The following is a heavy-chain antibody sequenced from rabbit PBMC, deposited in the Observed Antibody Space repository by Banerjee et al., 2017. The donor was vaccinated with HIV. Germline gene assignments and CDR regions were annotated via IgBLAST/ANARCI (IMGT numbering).Heavy chain of an antibody. D-gene: IGHD4-1*01. CDR3: VRDSLVAGVRVDL. Sequence: QSLEESGGGLVQPEGSLTLSCKASGFDFSSYGVSWVRQAPGKGPEWIACIYAGSSGSTYYASWVNGRFTISKTSSTTVTLQMTSLTAADTATYFCVRDSLVAGVRVDLWGPGTLVTVS. CDR1: GFDFSSYG. V-gene: IGHV1S40*01. J-gene: IGHJ6*01. CDR2: IYAGSSGST.